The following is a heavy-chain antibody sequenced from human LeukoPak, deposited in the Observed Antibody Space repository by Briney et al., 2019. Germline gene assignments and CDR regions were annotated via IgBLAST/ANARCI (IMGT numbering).Heavy chain of an antibody. D-gene: IGHD3-10*01. J-gene: IGHJ3*02. Sequence: PGGSLRLSSAASRVSFSSDGMSSGRQAPGKGLWWVSALCGSGGSTYYADSVKGRFTISRDNSKNTLYLQMNSLRAEDTAVYYCAKDPPYGSGTVTDAFDIWGQGTMVTVSS. CDR3: AKDPPYGSGTVTDAFDI. CDR2: LCGSGGST. CDR1: RVSFSSDG. V-gene: IGHV3-23*01.